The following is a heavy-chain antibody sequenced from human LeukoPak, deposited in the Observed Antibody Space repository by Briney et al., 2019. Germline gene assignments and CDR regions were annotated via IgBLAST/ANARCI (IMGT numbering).Heavy chain of an antibody. V-gene: IGHV5-51*01. D-gene: IGHD3-3*01. CDR2: IYPGDSDT. Sequence: GESLKISCKGSGYSFTSYWIGWVRQMPGKGLEWMGIIYPGDSDTRYSPSFQGQVTISADKSINTAYLQWKSLKASDTAMYYCARLSDYGFNWFDPWGQGTLVTVSS. J-gene: IGHJ5*02. CDR3: ARLSDYGFNWFDP. CDR1: GYSFTSYW.